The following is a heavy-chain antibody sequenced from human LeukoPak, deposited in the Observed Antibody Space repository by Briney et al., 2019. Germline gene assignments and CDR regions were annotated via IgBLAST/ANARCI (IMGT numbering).Heavy chain of an antibody. CDR2: INSDGINT. D-gene: IGHD3-10*01. J-gene: IGHJ4*02. CDR1: GFTFSNYW. Sequence: GGSLRLSCAASGFTFSNYWMHWVRQAPGKGLVWVSRINSDGINTSYADSVKGRFTISRDNAKNTLNLQMNSLRAEDTAVYYCARGFGATGIAYFDYWGQGTLVTVSS. CDR3: ARGFGATGIAYFDY. V-gene: IGHV3-74*01.